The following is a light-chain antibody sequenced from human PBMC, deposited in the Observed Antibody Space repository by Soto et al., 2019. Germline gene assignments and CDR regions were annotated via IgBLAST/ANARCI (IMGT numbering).Light chain of an antibody. CDR3: QQYAEGTPIT. CDR1: QSVSSSY. V-gene: IGKV3-20*01. J-gene: IGKJ5*01. CDR2: GAS. Sequence: EIVLTQSPGTLSLSPGERATLSCRASQSVSSSYLAWYQQKAGQAPMLLISGASSRATGIPDRFSGSGSGTDFTLTISRLESDDFALYYCQQYAEGTPITFGQGTRLEIK.